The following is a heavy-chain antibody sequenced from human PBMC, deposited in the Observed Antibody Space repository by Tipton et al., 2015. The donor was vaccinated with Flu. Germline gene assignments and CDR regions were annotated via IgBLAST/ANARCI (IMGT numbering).Heavy chain of an antibody. D-gene: IGHD1-20*01. CDR1: GGSISSTNW. CDR3: ARDRDLLASSNSNDEMDV. J-gene: IGHJ6*02. CDR2: IYHSGGT. Sequence: GLVKPSGTLSLTCTVSGGSISSTNWWSWVRQPPGKGLEWIGQIYHSGGTKYNPSLKSRVTMSVDRSKNQFSLNLRSVTAADTAVYYCARDRDLLASSNSNDEMDVWGQGTTVIVSS. V-gene: IGHV4-4*02.